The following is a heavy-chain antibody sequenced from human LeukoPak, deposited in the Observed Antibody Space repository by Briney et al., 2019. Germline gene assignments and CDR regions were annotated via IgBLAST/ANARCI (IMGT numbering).Heavy chain of an antibody. CDR3: AKDILLGGLVAP. D-gene: IGHD5-12*01. J-gene: IGHJ5*02. V-gene: IGHV3-23*01. CDR1: GFTFSSYA. Sequence: GGSLRPSCAASGFTFSSYAMSWVRQAPGKGLEWVSAISGSGGSTYYADSVKGRFTISRDNSKNTLYLQMNSLRAEDTAVYYCAKDILLGGLVAPWGQGTLVTVSS. CDR2: ISGSGGST.